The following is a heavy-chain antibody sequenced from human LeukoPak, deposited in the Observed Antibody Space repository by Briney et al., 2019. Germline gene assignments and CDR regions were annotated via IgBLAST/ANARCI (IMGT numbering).Heavy chain of an antibody. CDR3: ARGRKPDY. J-gene: IGHJ4*02. CDR2: INHSGST. Sequence: SETLSLTCAVYGGSFSGYYWSWIRQPPGKGLEWIGEINHSGSTNYNPSLKSRVTLSVDTSKNQFSLKLSSVTAADTAVYYCARGRKPDYWGQGTLATVSS. V-gene: IGHV4-34*01. CDR1: GGSFSGYY.